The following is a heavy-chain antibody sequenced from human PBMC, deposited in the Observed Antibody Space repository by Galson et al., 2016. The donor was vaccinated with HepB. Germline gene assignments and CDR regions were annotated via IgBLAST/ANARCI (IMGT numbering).Heavy chain of an antibody. CDR3: TKDPQLYVTRGVWDN. V-gene: IGHV3-33*06. D-gene: IGHD3-10*01. CDR2: IWFDGSDK. Sequence: SLRLSCAASGFIFSSYGMHWVRQAPGKGLEWVAVIWFDGSDKYYADSVKGRFTISRDNSKNTVYLQMNSLRPEDTAVYYCTKDPQLYVTRGVWDNWGQGTLVIVSS. CDR1: GFIFSSYG. J-gene: IGHJ4*02.